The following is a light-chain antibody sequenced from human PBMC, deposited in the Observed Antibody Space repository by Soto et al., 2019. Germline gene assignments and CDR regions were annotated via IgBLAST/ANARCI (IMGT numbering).Light chain of an antibody. Sequence: QSALTQPPSASGSPGQSVTISCTGTSSDVGTHGYVSWYQQHAGKAPKLMIYGVSKRPSGVSDRFSGSKSGNTASLTISGLQTEDEADYYCCSYAGFTTYVFGSGTQLTVL. CDR2: GVS. J-gene: IGLJ7*01. V-gene: IGLV2-8*01. CDR3: CSYAGFTTYV. CDR1: SSDVGTHGY.